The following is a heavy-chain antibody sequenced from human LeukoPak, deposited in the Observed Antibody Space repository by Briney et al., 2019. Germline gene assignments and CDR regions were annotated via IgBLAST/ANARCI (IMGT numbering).Heavy chain of an antibody. J-gene: IGHJ6*03. CDR1: GFTFSSYA. CDR2: ISGSGGST. V-gene: IGHV3-23*01. CDR3: AILPPGYYYYMDV. Sequence: GGSLRLPCAASGFTFSSYAMSWVRQAPGKGLEWVSAISGSGGSTYYADSVKGRFTITRDNSKNTLYLQMNSLRAEDTAVYYCAILPPGYYYYMDVWGKGTTVTVSS. D-gene: IGHD3-22*01.